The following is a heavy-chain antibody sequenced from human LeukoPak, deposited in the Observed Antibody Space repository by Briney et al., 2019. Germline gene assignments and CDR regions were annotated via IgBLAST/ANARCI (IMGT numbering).Heavy chain of an antibody. CDR3: ARDCSSTSCYWWGFDY. D-gene: IGHD2-2*01. CDR2: IYTRGST. Sequence: SGTLSLTCTGSGGPISSYYWSWIRQPAGKGLEWIGRIYTRGSTNYNPSLNTRVTMSVDTSKNQSSLTLSSVTAADPAVYYCARDCSSTSCYWWGFDYWGQGTLVTVSS. CDR1: GGPISSYY. J-gene: IGHJ4*02. V-gene: IGHV4-4*07.